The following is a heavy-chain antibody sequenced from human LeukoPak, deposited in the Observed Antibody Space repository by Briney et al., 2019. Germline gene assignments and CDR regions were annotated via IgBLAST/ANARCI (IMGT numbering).Heavy chain of an antibody. D-gene: IGHD6-13*01. Sequence: PGGSLRPSCTASGFTFSSYAMTWVRQAPGKGLEWVSSIDDNAAGTYYAHSVKGRFTISRDNSKNTLYLQMHSLRADDTAVYNCAKGGISSTGLDYWGQGTLVTVSS. J-gene: IGHJ4*02. CDR2: IDDNAAGT. V-gene: IGHV3-23*01. CDR3: AKGGISSTGLDY. CDR1: GFTFSSYA.